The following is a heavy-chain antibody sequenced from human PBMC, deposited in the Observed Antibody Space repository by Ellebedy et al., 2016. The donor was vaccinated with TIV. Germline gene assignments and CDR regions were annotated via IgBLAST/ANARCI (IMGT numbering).Heavy chain of an antibody. CDR2: FGISGDTT. Sequence: GESLKLSCAASGFTFSNYAMRWVRQAPGKGLEWVSGFGISGDTTYYVDSVKGWFTISRDNSKNTLYLQMNSLRVEDTAIYYCARGKSGTYIHHAFDYWGQGTLVTVSS. D-gene: IGHD1-14*01. J-gene: IGHJ4*02. CDR1: GFTFSNYA. CDR3: ARGKSGTYIHHAFDY. V-gene: IGHV3-23*01.